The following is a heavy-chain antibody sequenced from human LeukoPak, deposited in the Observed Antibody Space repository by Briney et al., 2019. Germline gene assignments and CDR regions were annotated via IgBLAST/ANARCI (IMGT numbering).Heavy chain of an antibody. CDR1: GSTFSYYT. CDR2: ISYDGSNK. D-gene: IGHD3-22*01. J-gene: IGHJ4*02. V-gene: IGHV3-30-3*01. CDR3: ARVLNYYDSSGYYFSY. Sequence: PGRSLRLSCAASGSTFSYYTMLWVRQAPGKGLEWVAVISYDGSNKYYADSVKGRFTISRDNSKNTLYLQMNSLRAEDTAVYYCARVLNYYDSSGYYFSYWGQGTLVTVSS.